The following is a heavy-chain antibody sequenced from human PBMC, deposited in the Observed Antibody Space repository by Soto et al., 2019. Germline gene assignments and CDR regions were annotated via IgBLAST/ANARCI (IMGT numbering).Heavy chain of an antibody. CDR2: TYFRSKWYN. Sequence: SQTLSLTCAISGDSVSSKTAAWNWIRQSPSRGLEWLGRTYFRSKWYNDYAISVKSRITINPDTSKNQFSLLLNSVTPEDTAVYYCASVSFGHFVHWFDLWGQGSLVIGSS. V-gene: IGHV6-1*01. CDR1: GDSVSSKTAA. D-gene: IGHD3-3*01. J-gene: IGHJ5*02. CDR3: ASVSFGHFVHWFDL.